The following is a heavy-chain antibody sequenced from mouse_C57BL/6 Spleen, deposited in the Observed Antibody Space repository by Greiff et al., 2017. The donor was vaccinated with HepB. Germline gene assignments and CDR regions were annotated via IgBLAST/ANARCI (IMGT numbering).Heavy chain of an antibody. J-gene: IGHJ4*01. V-gene: IGHV1-7*01. D-gene: IGHD2-4*01. CDR1: GYTFTSYW. Sequence: VQLQQSGAELAKPGASVKLSCKASGYTFTSYWMHWVKQRPGQGLEWIGYINPSSGYTKYNQKFKDKATLTADKSSSTAYMQLSSLTYEDSAVYYGARGPYDYDDGRDYYAMDYWGQGTSVTVSS. CDR2: INPSSGYT. CDR3: ARGPYDYDDGRDYYAMDY.